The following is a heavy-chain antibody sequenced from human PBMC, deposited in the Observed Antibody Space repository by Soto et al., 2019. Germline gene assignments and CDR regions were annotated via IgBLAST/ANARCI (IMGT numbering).Heavy chain of an antibody. D-gene: IGHD6-19*01. J-gene: IGHJ4*02. CDR3: AKDKSRGLRHFDY. CDR1: GFTFDDYA. Sequence: EVQLVESGGGLVQPGRSLRLSCAASGFTFDDYAMNWVRQAPGKGLEWVSGISWNSGSIGYADSVKGRFTISRDNAKNSLYLQMNSLRAEDTALYYCAKDKSRGLRHFDYWGQGTLVTVSS. CDR2: ISWNSGSI. V-gene: IGHV3-9*01.